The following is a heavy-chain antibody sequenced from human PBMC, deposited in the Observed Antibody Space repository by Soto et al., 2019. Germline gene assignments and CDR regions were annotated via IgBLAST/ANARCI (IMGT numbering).Heavy chain of an antibody. Sequence: EFQLVDSGGGLIQSGGSLRLSCAASGFTVSFHYMSWVRQAPGKGLEWVSVIYSGSNTYYADSVKGRFTISRDNSKNTLYLQMNSLGAEDTAVYYCARIGHSGTTWRNYGMDVWGQGSTVIVSS. J-gene: IGHJ6*02. CDR3: ARIGHSGTTWRNYGMDV. D-gene: IGHD5-12*01. V-gene: IGHV3-53*01. CDR2: IYSGSNT. CDR1: GFTVSFHY.